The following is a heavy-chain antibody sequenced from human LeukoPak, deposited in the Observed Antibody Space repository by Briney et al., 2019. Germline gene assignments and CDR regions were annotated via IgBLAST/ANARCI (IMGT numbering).Heavy chain of an antibody. CDR2: ISRSGSTK. CDR1: GFTFSDYN. Sequence: PGGSLRLSCAASGFTFSDYNMRWIRQAPGKGLEWVSSISRSGSTKYYADSVKGRFTVSRDNARNSLYLQMNSLRGEDTAVYYCARGLGGWYAGCDYWGQGTLVTVSS. V-gene: IGHV3-11*04. CDR3: ARGLGGWYAGCDY. J-gene: IGHJ4*02. D-gene: IGHD6-19*01.